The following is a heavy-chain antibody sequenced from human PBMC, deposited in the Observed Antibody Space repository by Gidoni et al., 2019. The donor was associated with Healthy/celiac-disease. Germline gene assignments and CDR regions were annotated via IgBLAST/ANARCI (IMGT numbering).Heavy chain of an antibody. V-gene: IGHV1-24*01. D-gene: IGHD3-9*01. Sequence: HVQLVPPGAEVTKPWASVQFSCTFSASTLTELSMHWVRQAPGKGLEWMGGFDPEDGETIYAQKCQGRVTMTEDTATDTAYRERSSMRSEDTAVYYCATDQRYFDWLLDYWGQGTLVTVSS. CDR3: ATDQRYFDWLLDY. J-gene: IGHJ4*02. CDR1: ASTLTELS. CDR2: FDPEDGET.